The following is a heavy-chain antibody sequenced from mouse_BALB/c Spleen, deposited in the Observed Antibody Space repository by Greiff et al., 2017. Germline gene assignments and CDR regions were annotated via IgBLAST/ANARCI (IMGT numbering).Heavy chain of an antibody. CDR3: ARSYYYGSSYNYFDD. J-gene: IGHJ2*01. V-gene: IGHV1S29*02. Sequence: EVQLQQSGPELVKPGASVKISCKASGYTFTDYNMHWVKQSHGKSLEWIGYIYPYNGGTGYNQKFKSKATLTVDNSSSTAYMELRSLTSEDSAVYYCARSYYYGSSYNYFDDWGQGTTLTVSS. CDR1: GYTFTDYN. CDR2: IYPYNGGT. D-gene: IGHD1-1*01.